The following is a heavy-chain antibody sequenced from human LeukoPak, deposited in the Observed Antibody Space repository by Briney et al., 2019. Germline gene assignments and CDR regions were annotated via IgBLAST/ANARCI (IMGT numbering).Heavy chain of an antibody. CDR2: ISYDGSNK. J-gene: IGHJ4*02. V-gene: IGHV3-30-3*01. Sequence: GGSLRLSCAASGFTFSSYAMHWVRQAPGKGLEWVVVISYDGSNKYYADSVKGRFTISRDNPKDSLYLQLNSLRAEDTALYYCARVRGSYSADYWGQGTLVTVSS. CDR1: GFTFSSYA. CDR3: ARVRGSYSADY. D-gene: IGHD1-26*01.